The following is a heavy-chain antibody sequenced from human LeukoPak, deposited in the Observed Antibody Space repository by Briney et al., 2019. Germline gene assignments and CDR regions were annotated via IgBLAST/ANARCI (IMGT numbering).Heavy chain of an antibody. CDR1: GYTFTSYD. CDR2: MNPNSGNT. D-gene: IGHD5-12*01. CDR3: ARANKYVDIGATIGGSGWYLGNEDWFDP. V-gene: IGHV1-8*01. Sequence: ASVKVSCKASGYTFTSYDINWVRQATGQGLEWMGWMNPNSGNTGYAQKFQGRVTMTRNTSISTAYMELSSLRSEDTAVYYCARANKYVDIGATIGGSGWYLGNEDWFDPWGPGTLVTVSS. J-gene: IGHJ5*02.